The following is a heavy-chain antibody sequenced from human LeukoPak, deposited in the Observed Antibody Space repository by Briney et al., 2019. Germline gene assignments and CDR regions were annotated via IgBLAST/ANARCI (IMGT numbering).Heavy chain of an antibody. CDR1: NGSINNYY. CDR2: SYYGGST. CDR3: ARGLHSGTYTNWFDP. D-gene: IGHD3-16*01. J-gene: IGHJ5*02. Sequence: SETLSLTCTVSNGSINNYYWSWIRQPPGKGLEWIAYSYYGGSTSYSPSLKSRVTISVDKANNQISLKMDSVTAADTAVYYCARGLHSGTYTNWFDPWGKGTLVTVSS. V-gene: IGHV4-59*01.